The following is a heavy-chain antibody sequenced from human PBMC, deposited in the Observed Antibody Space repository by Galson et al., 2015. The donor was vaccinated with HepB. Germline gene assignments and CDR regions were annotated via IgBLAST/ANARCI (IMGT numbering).Heavy chain of an antibody. Sequence: SVKVSCKASGYTFTGYYMHWVRQAPGQGLEWMGWINPNSGGTNYAQKFQGWVTMTRDTSISTAYMELSRLRSDDTAVYYCARGGLDGYKWGSFDYWGQGTLVTVSS. CDR1: GYTFTGYY. CDR2: INPNSGGT. D-gene: IGHD5-24*01. CDR3: ARGGLDGYKWGSFDY. V-gene: IGHV1-2*04. J-gene: IGHJ4*02.